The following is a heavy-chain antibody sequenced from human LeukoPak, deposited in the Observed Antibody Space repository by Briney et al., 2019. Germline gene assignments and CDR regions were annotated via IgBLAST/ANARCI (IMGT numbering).Heavy chain of an antibody. D-gene: IGHD4-17*01. CDR1: GYTFTGYY. CDR3: ARDVGGGFDQDYGDYVDYYYMDV. J-gene: IGHJ6*03. Sequence: ASVKVSCKASGYTFTGYYMHWVRQAPGQGLEWMGWISAYNGNTNYAQKLQGRVTMTTDTSTSTAYMELRSLRSDDTAVYYCARDVGGGFDQDYGDYVDYYYMDVWGKGTTVTISS. CDR2: ISAYNGNT. V-gene: IGHV1-18*04.